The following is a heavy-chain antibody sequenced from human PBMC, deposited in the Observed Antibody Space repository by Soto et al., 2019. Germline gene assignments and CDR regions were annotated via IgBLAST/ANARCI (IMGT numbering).Heavy chain of an antibody. CDR3: ARDGANGMDV. D-gene: IGHD3-16*01. V-gene: IGHV3-48*02. CDR2: ISSSSTI. J-gene: IGHJ6*02. Sequence: EVQLVESGGGLVQPGGSLRLSCAASGFTFSSYSMNWVRQAPGKGLEWVSYISSSSTIYYADSVKGRFTISRDNAKNSLYLQMNSLRDEDTAVYYCARDGANGMDVWGQGTTVTVSS. CDR1: GFTFSSYS.